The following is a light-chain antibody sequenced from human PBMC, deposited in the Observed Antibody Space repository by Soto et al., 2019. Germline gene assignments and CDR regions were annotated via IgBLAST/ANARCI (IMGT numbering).Light chain of an antibody. Sequence: QSALTQPASVSGSPGQSITISCTGTSSDVGGYNYVSWYQQHPGKAPKLTIYEVSNRPSGVSNRFSGSKSGNTASLTISGLQAEDEADYYCAAWDDSLNGVIFGGGTKLTVL. CDR2: EVS. J-gene: IGLJ2*01. V-gene: IGLV2-14*01. CDR1: SSDVGGYNY. CDR3: AAWDDSLNGVI.